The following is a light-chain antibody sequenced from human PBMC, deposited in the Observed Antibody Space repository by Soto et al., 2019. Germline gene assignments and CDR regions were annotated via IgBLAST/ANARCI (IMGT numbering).Light chain of an antibody. CDR2: AAS. J-gene: IGKJ4*01. CDR3: QHLRMYPST. V-gene: IGKV1-16*01. CDR1: KGISNH. Sequence: DSQMTQSPSSLSASVVDRVTIPCRASKGISNHLSWYQQKPGEAPKLLIYAASTLSGGVPSRFSGSGSGTDFALTITILHAEDFATYYCQHLRMYPSTFGGGTKLDIK.